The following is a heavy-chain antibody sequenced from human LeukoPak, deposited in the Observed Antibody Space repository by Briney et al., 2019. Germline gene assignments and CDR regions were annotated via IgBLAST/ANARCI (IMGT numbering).Heavy chain of an antibody. Sequence: GGSLRLSCAASGFTFISCWMSWVRQAPGRGLEWVANIKQDGSEKYYVDSVKGRFTISRDNAKNSLYLQMNSLRAEDTAVYYCASESTVPMTGYWGQGTLVTVSS. CDR3: ASESTVPMTGY. D-gene: IGHD4-11*01. CDR1: GFTFISCW. J-gene: IGHJ4*02. V-gene: IGHV3-7*01. CDR2: IKQDGSEK.